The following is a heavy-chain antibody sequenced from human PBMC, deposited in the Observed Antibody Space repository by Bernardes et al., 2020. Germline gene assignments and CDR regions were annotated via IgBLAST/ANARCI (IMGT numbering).Heavy chain of an antibody. Sequence: ASVKVSCKASGYTFTSYGINWVRQAPGQGLQWMGWISAYNGNTKYAQKVQGRVTMTTDTSTTTAYMELRSLRSDDTAIYYCARSSHYGDYGVWQAPDYWGQGTLVTVSS. D-gene: IGHD4-17*01. V-gene: IGHV1-18*01. CDR1: GYTFTSYG. CDR3: ARSSHYGDYGVWQAPDY. CDR2: ISAYNGNT. J-gene: IGHJ4*02.